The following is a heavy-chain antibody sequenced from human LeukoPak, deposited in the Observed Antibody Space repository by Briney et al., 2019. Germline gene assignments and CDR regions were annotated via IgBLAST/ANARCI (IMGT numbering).Heavy chain of an antibody. CDR2: IYYSGST. Sequence: PSETRSLTCTVSGGSISSSSYYWGWIRQPPGKGLEWIGSIYYSGSTYYNPSLKSRVTISVDTSKNQFSLKLSSVTAADTAVYYCARQADSSGWSYFDYWGQGTLVTHSS. V-gene: IGHV4-39*01. CDR1: GGSISSSSYY. CDR3: ARQADSSGWSYFDY. D-gene: IGHD6-19*01. J-gene: IGHJ4*02.